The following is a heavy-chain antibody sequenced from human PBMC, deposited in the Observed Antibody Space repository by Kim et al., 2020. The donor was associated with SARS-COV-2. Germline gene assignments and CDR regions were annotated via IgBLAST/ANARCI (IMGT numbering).Heavy chain of an antibody. D-gene: IGHD3-22*01. Sequence: AALVKSRFTICRDNDKISLYLQMNSLRVEETAVYYCARGYGADSSGCGDYWGQGTLVTVSS. J-gene: IGHJ4*02. V-gene: IGHV3-21*01. CDR3: ARGYGADSSGCGDY.